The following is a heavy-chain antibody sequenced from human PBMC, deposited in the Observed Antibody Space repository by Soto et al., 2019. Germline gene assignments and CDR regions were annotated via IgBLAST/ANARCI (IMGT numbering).Heavy chain of an antibody. V-gene: IGHV3-7*04. CDR1: GLTISDYW. CDR3: ARDVGLLRVDY. D-gene: IGHD3-16*01. Sequence: EVQLVESGGGLVQPGGSLRLSCAVSGLTISDYWMIWVRQSPGKGLECVANIKQDGSEKYYLDSVKGRFTIFRDNAKNSVFLQMSSLRAEDTAVYYCARDVGLLRVDYWGQGTLVTVTS. J-gene: IGHJ4*02. CDR2: IKQDGSEK.